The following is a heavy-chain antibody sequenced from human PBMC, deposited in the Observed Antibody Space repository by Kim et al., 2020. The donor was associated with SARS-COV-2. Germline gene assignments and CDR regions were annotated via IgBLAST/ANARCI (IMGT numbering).Heavy chain of an antibody. J-gene: IGHJ4*02. V-gene: IGHV4-34*01. CDR1: GGSFSGYY. CDR2: INHSGST. CDR3: ARGRRRQLVQDFDY. D-gene: IGHD6-13*01. Sequence: SETLSLTCAVYGGSFSGYYWSWIRQPPGKGLEWIGEINHSGSTNYNPSLKSRVTISVDTSKNQFSLKLSSVTAADTAVYYCARGRRRQLVQDFDYWGQGTLVTVSS.